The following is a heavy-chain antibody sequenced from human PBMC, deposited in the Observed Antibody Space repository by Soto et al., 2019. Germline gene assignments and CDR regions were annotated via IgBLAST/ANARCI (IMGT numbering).Heavy chain of an antibody. D-gene: IGHD2-2*01. V-gene: IGHV4-4*07. CDR2: IYTSGST. CDR3: ARACSSNSCYDVFDY. CDR1: GGSISSYY. Sequence: VTLSLTCTVSGGSISSYYWSWIRRPAGKGLEWIGRIYTSGSTNYNPSLKSRVTMSVDTSKNQFSLKLSSVTAADTAVYYCARACSSNSCYDVFDYWGQGTLVTVSS. J-gene: IGHJ4*02.